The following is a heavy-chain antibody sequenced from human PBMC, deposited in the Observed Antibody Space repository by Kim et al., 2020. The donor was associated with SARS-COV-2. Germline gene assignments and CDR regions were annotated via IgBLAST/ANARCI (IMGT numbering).Heavy chain of an antibody. CDR1: GFTFDDYA. CDR2: ISWNSGSI. D-gene: IGHD6-19*01. J-gene: IGHJ3*02. Sequence: GGSLRLSCAASGFTFDDYAMHWVRQAPGKGLEWVSGISWNSGSIGYADSVKGRFTISRDNAKNSLYLQMNSLRAEDTALYYCAKGPDSSGWYFIDAFDIWGQGTMVTVSS. CDR3: AKGPDSSGWYFIDAFDI. V-gene: IGHV3-9*01.